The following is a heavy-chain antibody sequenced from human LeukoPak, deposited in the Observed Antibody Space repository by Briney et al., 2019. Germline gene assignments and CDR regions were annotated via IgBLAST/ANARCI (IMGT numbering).Heavy chain of an antibody. Sequence: PSETLSLTCTVSGGSISSGGYYWSWIRQHPGKGLEWIGYIYYSGSTYYNPSLKSRVTISVDTSKNQFSLKLSSVTAADTAVYYCARDTYGDYSYGMDVWGQGTTVTVSS. V-gene: IGHV4-31*03. J-gene: IGHJ6*02. D-gene: IGHD4-17*01. CDR1: GGSISSGGYY. CDR3: ARDTYGDYSYGMDV. CDR2: IYYSGST.